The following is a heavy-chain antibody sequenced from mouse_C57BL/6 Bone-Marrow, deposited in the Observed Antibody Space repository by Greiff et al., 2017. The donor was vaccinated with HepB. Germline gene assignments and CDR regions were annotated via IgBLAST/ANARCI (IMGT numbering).Heavy chain of an antibody. V-gene: IGHV5-17*01. Sequence: DVKLVESGGGLVKPGGSLKLSCAASGFTFSDYGMHWVRQAPEKGLEWVAYISSGSSTIYYADTVKGRFTISRDNAKNTLFLQMTSLRSEDTAMYYCARRDYYGSSYYWGQGTSVTVSS. CDR3: ARRDYYGSSYY. J-gene: IGHJ4*01. CDR2: ISSGSSTI. CDR1: GFTFSDYG. D-gene: IGHD1-1*01.